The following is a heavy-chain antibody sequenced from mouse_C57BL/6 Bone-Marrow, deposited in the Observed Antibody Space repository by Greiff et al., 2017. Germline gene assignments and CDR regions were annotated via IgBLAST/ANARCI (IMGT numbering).Heavy chain of an antibody. J-gene: IGHJ3*01. V-gene: IGHV6-6*01. CDR3: THYDYLAWFAY. Sequence: DVQLQESGGGLVQPGGSMKLSCAASGFTFSDAWMDWVRQSPEKGLEWVAEIRNKANNHATYYAESVKGRFTISRYDSKSGVYLQMNSLRAEDTGIYYGTHYDYLAWFAYRGQGTLVTVSA. CDR2: IRNKANNHAT. CDR1: GFTFSDAW. D-gene: IGHD2-4*01.